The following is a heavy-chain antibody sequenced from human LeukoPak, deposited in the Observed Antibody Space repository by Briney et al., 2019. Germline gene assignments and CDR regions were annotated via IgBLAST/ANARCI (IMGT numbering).Heavy chain of an antibody. CDR1: GFTFSAYY. Sequence: GGSLRLSCAASGFTFSAYYMSWIRQAPGRGREWVSYISGSGTTIYYTNSVKGRFTTSTDNATNSTSLQLSSLLTAAPALNYCSRAPGVFLEYFQHWGQGTLVTVSS. V-gene: IGHV3-11*01. J-gene: IGHJ1*01. CDR2: ISGSGTTI. D-gene: IGHD2-2*01. CDR3: SRAPGVFLEYFQH.